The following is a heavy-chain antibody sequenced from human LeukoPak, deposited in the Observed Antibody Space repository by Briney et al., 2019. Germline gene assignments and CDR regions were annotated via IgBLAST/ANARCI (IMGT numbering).Heavy chain of an antibody. CDR1: GYRFTNYW. CDR2: IYPGDSNT. CDR3: GRGVVNNRTWYFNL. D-gene: IGHD4-23*01. V-gene: IGHV5-51*01. J-gene: IGHJ2*01. Sequence: GESLRISCKGSGYRFTNYWIGWVRQMPGKGLGCMGIIYPGDSNTRYSPSFQVQVTISADKSINTAYVQWSSVKASDTAMYYCGRGVVNNRTWYFNLWGRGTLVTVSS.